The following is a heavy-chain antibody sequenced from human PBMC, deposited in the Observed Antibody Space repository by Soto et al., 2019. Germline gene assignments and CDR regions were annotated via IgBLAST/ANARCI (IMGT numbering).Heavy chain of an antibody. CDR2: IYSGGST. J-gene: IGHJ4*02. D-gene: IGHD2-2*01. V-gene: IGHV4-39*07. CDR3: ARVPDY. CDR1: GGAISGRSNY. Sequence: PSETLSLTCNVSGGAISGRSNYWGWIRQPPGKGLEYIGSIYSGGSTYYNPSLKSRVTISVDTSKNQFSLKLSSVTAADTAVYYCARVPDYWGQGILVTVSS.